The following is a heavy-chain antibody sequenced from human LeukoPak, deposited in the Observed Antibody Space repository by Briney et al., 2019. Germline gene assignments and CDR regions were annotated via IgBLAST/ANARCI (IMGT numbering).Heavy chain of an antibody. CDR1: GFTFSNDD. V-gene: IGHV3-23*01. CDR3: AKVNWCSATCADA. J-gene: IGHJ4*02. CDR2: MSGDGRRT. Sequence: GGSLRLSCAASGFTFSNDDLNWVRQAPGKGLEWVSSMSGDGRRTYYAGSVKGRFTISRDYSKNTLSLQMNSLRAEDTAVYYCAKVNWCSATCADAWGQGTLVTVSS. D-gene: IGHD2-2*01.